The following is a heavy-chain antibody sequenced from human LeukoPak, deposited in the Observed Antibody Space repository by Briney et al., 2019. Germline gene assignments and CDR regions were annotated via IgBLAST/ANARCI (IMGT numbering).Heavy chain of an antibody. CDR1: GYSISSGYY. CDR2: IYHSGST. CDR3: ARGRDYDFWSGYRDAFDI. Sequence: SETLSLTCTVSGYSISSGYYWGWIRQPPGKGLEWIGSIYHSGSTYYNPSLKSRVTISVDTSKNQFSLKLSSVTAADTAVYYCARGRDYDFWSGYRDAFDIWGQGTMVTVSS. D-gene: IGHD3-3*01. J-gene: IGHJ3*02. V-gene: IGHV4-38-2*02.